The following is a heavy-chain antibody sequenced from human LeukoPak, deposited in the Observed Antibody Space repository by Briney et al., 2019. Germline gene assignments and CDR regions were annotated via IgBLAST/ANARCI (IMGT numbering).Heavy chain of an antibody. CDR3: ARQSSGWYGYYFDY. Sequence: GGSLRLSCAASGFTFSSYGMHWVRQAPGKGLEWVAVISYDGSNKYYADSVKGRFTISRDNSKNTLYLQMNRLRADDTAVYYCARQSSGWYGYYFDYWGQGTLVTVSS. CDR2: ISYDGSNK. V-gene: IGHV3-30*03. CDR1: GFTFSSYG. D-gene: IGHD6-19*01. J-gene: IGHJ4*02.